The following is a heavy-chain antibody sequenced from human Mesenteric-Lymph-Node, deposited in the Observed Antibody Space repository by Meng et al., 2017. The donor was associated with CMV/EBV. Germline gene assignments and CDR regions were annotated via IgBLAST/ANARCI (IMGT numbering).Heavy chain of an antibody. D-gene: IGHD4-11*01. CDR3: ARNQPYNNYLYDP. J-gene: IGHJ5*02. CDR1: GFDFITYT. V-gene: IGHV3-21*01. CDR2: ISISSGGYI. Sequence: GGSLRLSCAASGFDFITYTMSWVRQAPGKGLEWVSSISISSGGYIYYADSVRGRFTVSRDNAKNSLYLQMNSLRAEDTAVYYCARNQPYNNYLYDPWGQGTLVTVSS.